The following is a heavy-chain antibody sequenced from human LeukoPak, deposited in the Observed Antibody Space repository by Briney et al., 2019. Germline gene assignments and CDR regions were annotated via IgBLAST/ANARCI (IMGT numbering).Heavy chain of an antibody. V-gene: IGHV3-53*01. D-gene: IGHD4/OR15-4a*01. CDR3: ARDPGGAKLDY. Sequence: GGSLRLSCAASGFTVSSNYMSWVRQAPGKGLEWVSVIYSGGSTAYADSVKGRFTISRDNSKNTLYLQLNSLRAEDTAVFYCARDPGGAKLDYWGQGTLVTVSS. CDR2: IYSGGST. CDR1: GFTVSSNY. J-gene: IGHJ4*02.